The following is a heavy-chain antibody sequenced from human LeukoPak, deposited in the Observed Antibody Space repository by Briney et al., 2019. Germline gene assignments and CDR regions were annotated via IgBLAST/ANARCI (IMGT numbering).Heavy chain of an antibody. D-gene: IGHD2-2*01. V-gene: IGHV4-59*01. Sequence: SETLSLTCTVSGGSISSYYWSWIRQPPGKGLEWVGYIYYSGGTNYNPSLKSRVTISVDTSKNQVSLELRSVTAADTAVYYCARRVVDSRWNFDVWGRGTLVTVSS. CDR2: IYYSGGT. CDR1: GGSISSYY. J-gene: IGHJ2*01. CDR3: ARRVVDSRWNFDV.